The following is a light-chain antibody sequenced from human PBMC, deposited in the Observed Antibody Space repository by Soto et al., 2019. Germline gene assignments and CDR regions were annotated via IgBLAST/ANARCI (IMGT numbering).Light chain of an antibody. V-gene: IGKV1-5*03. CDR2: KAS. CDR1: QTISSS. Sequence: DIQMTQFPSTLSASIGDRVTITCRASQTISSSLAWYQQNPGKAPKLLIYKASNLETGVPSRLSGSGSGTEFALTISSRQPDDFATYYCQQYIRYSPYTFGQGTRLEIK. J-gene: IGKJ2*01. CDR3: QQYIRYSPYT.